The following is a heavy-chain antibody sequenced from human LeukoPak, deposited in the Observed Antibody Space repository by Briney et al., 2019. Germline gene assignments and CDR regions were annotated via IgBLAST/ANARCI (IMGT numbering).Heavy chain of an antibody. D-gene: IGHD6-13*01. CDR3: ARGRYLTTLGGAAAGFLDS. V-gene: IGHV4-34*01. J-gene: IGHJ4*02. CDR1: GGSFSGYY. CDR2: INHSGST. Sequence: SETLSLTCAVYGGSFSGYYWSWIRQPPGKGLEWIGEINHSGSTNYNPSLKRRVTISVDASQKQFSLRLTSVTAPDTAVYYCARGRYLTTLGGAAAGFLDSWGQGTLVTVSS.